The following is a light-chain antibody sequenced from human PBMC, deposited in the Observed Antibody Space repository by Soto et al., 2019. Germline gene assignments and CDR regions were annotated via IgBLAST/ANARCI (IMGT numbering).Light chain of an antibody. CDR1: QSIISRY. CDR2: GVS. CDR3: QQYGSSPRT. V-gene: IGKV3-20*01. J-gene: IGKJ1*01. Sequence: EIVLTDSPGTLSLPPWEIATLSCRASQSIISRYLAWYQHKPGQAPSLLICGVSNRATGIPERFSGSGSGTDFTLTISRLEPEDFAVHFCQQYGSSPRTFGQATKVDIK.